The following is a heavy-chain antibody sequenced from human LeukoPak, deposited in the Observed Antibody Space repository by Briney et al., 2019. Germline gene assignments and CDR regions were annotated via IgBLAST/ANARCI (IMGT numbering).Heavy chain of an antibody. Sequence: GASVKVSCKASGCTFSSYAISWVRQAPGQGLEWMGGIIPIFGTANYAQKFQGRVTITADKSTSTAYMELSSLRSEDTAVYYCARRLGLRWDLQAFDIWGQGTMVTVSS. CDR3: ARRLGLRWDLQAFDI. CDR1: GCTFSSYA. D-gene: IGHD4-23*01. V-gene: IGHV1-69*06. CDR2: IIPIFGTA. J-gene: IGHJ3*02.